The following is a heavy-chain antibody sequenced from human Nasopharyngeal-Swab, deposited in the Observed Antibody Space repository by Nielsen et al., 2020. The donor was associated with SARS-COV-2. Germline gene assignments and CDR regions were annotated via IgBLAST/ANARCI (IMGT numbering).Heavy chain of an antibody. D-gene: IGHD6-19*01. Sequence: GSLRLSCAASGFTFSSYWMTWVRQAPGKGLEWVANIKQDGSEKTYVDSVKGRFTISRDNAKNSLYLQMNSLRAEDTAVYYCARPQYSSGWSASGYWGQGTLVTVSS. CDR1: GFTFSSYW. J-gene: IGHJ4*02. CDR2: IKQDGSEK. V-gene: IGHV3-7*04. CDR3: ARPQYSSGWSASGY.